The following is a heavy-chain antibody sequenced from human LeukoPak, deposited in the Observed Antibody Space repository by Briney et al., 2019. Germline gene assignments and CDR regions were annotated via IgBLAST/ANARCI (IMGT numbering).Heavy chain of an antibody. CDR1: GFTFSDYY. J-gene: IGHJ4*02. CDR2: ISSSGDSI. V-gene: IGHV3-11*01. CDR3: ASAPLHSSGYYQDY. Sequence: GGSLRLSCAASGFTFSDYYMNWIRQAPGKGLEWVSYISSSGDSIYYADSVKGRFTISRDNAKNSLYLQMNSLRAEDTAVYYCASAPLHSSGYYQDYWGQGTLVTVSS. D-gene: IGHD3-22*01.